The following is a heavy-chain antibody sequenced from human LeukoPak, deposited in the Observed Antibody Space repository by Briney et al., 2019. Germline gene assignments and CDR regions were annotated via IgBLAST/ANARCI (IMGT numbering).Heavy chain of an antibody. D-gene: IGHD5-24*01. CDR3: ARAGEGLQSYGFDV. CDR2: IKSKTDGGTT. Sequence: GGSLRLSCAASGFTFTNAWMSWVRQAPGKGLEWVGRIKSKTDGGTTDYAAAVEGRFTISRDNAKNTLYLQMNNLRAEDTAVYYCARAGEGLQSYGFDVWGQGTMVTVSS. CDR1: GFTFTNAW. J-gene: IGHJ3*01. V-gene: IGHV3-15*05.